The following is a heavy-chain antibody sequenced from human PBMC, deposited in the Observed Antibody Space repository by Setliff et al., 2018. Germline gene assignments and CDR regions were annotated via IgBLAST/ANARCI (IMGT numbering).Heavy chain of an antibody. Sequence: ASVKVSCKASGYTFTSYGISWVRQAPGQGLEWMGWISAYNGNTNYAQKLQGRVTMTTGTSTSTAYMELRSLRSDDTAVYYCARDHHSAYYYDSSGLGNDYWGQGTLVTVSS. V-gene: IGHV1-18*01. CDR2: ISAYNGNT. J-gene: IGHJ4*02. D-gene: IGHD3-22*01. CDR1: GYTFTSYG. CDR3: ARDHHSAYYYDSSGLGNDY.